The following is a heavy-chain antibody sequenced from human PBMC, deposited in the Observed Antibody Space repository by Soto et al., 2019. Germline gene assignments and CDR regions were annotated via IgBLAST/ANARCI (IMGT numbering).Heavy chain of an antibody. J-gene: IGHJ6*02. CDR1: GGSFSGYY. D-gene: IGHD6-13*01. V-gene: IGHV4-34*01. Sequence: QVQLQQWGAGLLKPSETLSLTCAVYGGSFSGYYWSWIRQPPGKGLEWIGEINHSGSTNYNPSLKSRVTISVDTSKNQFSLKLSSVTAADTAVYYCASRIAIFYYYGMDVWGQGTTVTVSS. CDR2: INHSGST. CDR3: ASRIAIFYYYGMDV.